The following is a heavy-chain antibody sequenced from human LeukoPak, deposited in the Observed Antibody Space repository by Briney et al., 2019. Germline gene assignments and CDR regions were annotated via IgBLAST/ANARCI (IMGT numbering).Heavy chain of an antibody. Sequence: ASVKVSCKASGYTFTSYGISWVRQAPGQGLEWMGWISAYNGNTTYAQKLQGRVTMTTDTSTSTAYMELRSLRSDDTAVYYCARDVATGSVWYFDLWGRGTLVTVSS. J-gene: IGHJ2*01. CDR2: ISAYNGNT. V-gene: IGHV1-18*01. D-gene: IGHD5-12*01. CDR3: ARDVATGSVWYFDL. CDR1: GYTFTSYG.